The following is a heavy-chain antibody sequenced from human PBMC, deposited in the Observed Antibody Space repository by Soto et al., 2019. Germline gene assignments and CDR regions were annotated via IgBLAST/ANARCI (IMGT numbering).Heavy chain of an antibody. Sequence: PGESLKISYTGFGYSFSSYWIGWVRQKPGKGLELVGIFYPGDSDTRYSPSFQGQVTISADKSISTAYLQWRSLGASDTAMYYCALSSVAAAGFDYWGPGTPVTVSS. J-gene: IGHJ4*02. D-gene: IGHD6-13*01. CDR2: FYPGDSDT. CDR3: ALSSVAAAGFDY. V-gene: IGHV5-51*01. CDR1: GYSFSSYW.